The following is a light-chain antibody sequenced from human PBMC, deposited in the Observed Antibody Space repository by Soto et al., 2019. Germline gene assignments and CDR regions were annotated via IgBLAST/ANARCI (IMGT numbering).Light chain of an antibody. V-gene: IGKV3-11*01. Sequence: EIVLTQSPATLSLSPGEKATLSCRASPSVSSYLAWYQQKPGQAPRLLIYDASIRATGIPASFSGTGSETDFTLSITSLEPETFAVYFCQQRSHWTWTFGQLTKVEIK. CDR2: DAS. J-gene: IGKJ1*01. CDR1: PSVSSY. CDR3: QQRSHWTWT.